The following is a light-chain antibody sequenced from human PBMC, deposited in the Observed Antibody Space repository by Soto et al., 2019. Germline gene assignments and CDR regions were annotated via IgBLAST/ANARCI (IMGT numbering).Light chain of an antibody. CDR1: QSVSSN. Sequence: EIVMTQSPATLSVSPGERATLSCRASQSVSSNLAWYQQKPGQAPRLLIYGASTRATGIPARFSGSGSGTEFTLTISRLQSEDFAVYYCQQYNNWLMYTFGQGTKVDIK. CDR2: GAS. V-gene: IGKV3-15*01. CDR3: QQYNNWLMYT. J-gene: IGKJ2*01.